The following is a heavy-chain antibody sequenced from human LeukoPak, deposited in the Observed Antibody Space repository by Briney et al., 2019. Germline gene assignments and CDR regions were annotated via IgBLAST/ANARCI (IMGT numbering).Heavy chain of an antibody. CDR2: INPITGDT. CDR1: GYTFTGYY. V-gene: IGHV1-2*02. CDR3: ARDRSLKVYYMDV. Sequence: ASVKVSCKASGYTFTGYYMHWVRQAPGQGLEWMGWINPITGDTTYAQRFQGRLTMTRDTSISTAYMKLSSLRSDDTAVYFCARDRSLKVYYMDVWGRGTTVIISS. J-gene: IGHJ6*03.